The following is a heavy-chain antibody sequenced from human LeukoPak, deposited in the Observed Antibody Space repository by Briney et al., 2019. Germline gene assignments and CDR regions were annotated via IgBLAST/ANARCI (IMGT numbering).Heavy chain of an antibody. Sequence: SQTLSLTCTVSGASIRNDSYFWSWVRQPPGAGLEWIGYIYYSGSAHYNPSLKSRVTISVDTSKNQFSLRLSSVTAADTAVYYCAREVISPADSDGFDLWGQGTMVTVSS. V-gene: IGHV4-30-4*08. CDR3: AREVISPADSDGFDL. D-gene: IGHD2-2*01. CDR1: GASIRNDSYF. CDR2: IYYSGSA. J-gene: IGHJ3*01.